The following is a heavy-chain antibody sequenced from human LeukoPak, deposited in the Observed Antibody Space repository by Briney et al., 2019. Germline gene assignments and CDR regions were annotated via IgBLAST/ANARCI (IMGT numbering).Heavy chain of an antibody. V-gene: IGHV4-59*01. CDR1: GGSISSYY. CDR3: ARSAAAGSYYFDY. D-gene: IGHD6-13*01. CDR2: IYYSGST. J-gene: IGHJ4*02. Sequence: SETLSLTCTVSGGSISSYYWSWIRQPPGKGLEWIGYIYYSGSTNYNPSLKSRVTISVDTSKNQFSLKLSPVTAADTAVYYCARSAAAGSYYFDYWGQGTLVTVSS.